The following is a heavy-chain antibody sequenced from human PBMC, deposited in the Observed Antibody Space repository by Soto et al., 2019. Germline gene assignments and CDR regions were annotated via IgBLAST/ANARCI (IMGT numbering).Heavy chain of an antibody. CDR1: GYTFTGYY. V-gene: IGHV1-2*04. CDR3: ARDRAHGFWSGYGMDV. Sequence: ASVKVSCKASGYTFTGYYMHWVRQAPGQGLEWMGWINPNSGGTNYAQKFQGWVTMTRDTSISTAYMELSRLRSDDTAVYYCARDRAHGFWSGYGMDVWGQGTTVTVSS. J-gene: IGHJ6*02. CDR2: INPNSGGT. D-gene: IGHD3-3*01.